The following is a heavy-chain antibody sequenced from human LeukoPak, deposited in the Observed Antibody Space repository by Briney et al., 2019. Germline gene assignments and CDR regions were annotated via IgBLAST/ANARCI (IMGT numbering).Heavy chain of an antibody. V-gene: IGHV4-34*01. Sequence: PSETLSLTCAVYGGSFSGNYWSWIRQPPGKGLEWIGEINHSGSTNYNPSLKSRVTISVDTSKNQFSLKLSSVTAADTAVYYCARSRYWGQGTLVTVSS. CDR2: INHSGST. CDR3: ARSRY. CDR1: GGSFSGNY. J-gene: IGHJ4*02.